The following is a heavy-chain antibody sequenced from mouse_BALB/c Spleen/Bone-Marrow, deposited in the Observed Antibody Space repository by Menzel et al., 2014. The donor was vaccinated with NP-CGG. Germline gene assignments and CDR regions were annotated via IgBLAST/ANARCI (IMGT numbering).Heavy chain of an antibody. CDR2: INPDSSTI. CDR3: ARLGYYGALAY. Sequence: EVQRVESGGGLVQPGGSLKLSCAASGFDFSRYWMSWVRQAPGKGLEWIGEINPDSSTINYTPSLKDKFIISRDNAKNTLYLQMSKVRSEDTALYYCARLGYYGALAYWGQGTLVTVSA. CDR1: GFDFSRYW. V-gene: IGHV4-1*02. D-gene: IGHD1-1*01. J-gene: IGHJ3*01.